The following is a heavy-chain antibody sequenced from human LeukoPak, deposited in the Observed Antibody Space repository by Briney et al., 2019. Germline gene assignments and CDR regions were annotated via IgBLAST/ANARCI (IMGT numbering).Heavy chain of an antibody. V-gene: IGHV3-23*01. CDR1: GFTFSSYA. CDR3: AKVGYCSSTSYYFYYYYYMDV. D-gene: IGHD2-2*01. Sequence: GGSLRLSCAASGFTFSSYAMSWVRQAPGKGLEWVSAISGSGGSTYYADSVKGRFTISRDNSKNTLYLQMNSLRAEDTAVYYCAKVGYCSSTSYYFYYYYYMDVWGKGTTVTVSS. J-gene: IGHJ6*03. CDR2: ISGSGGST.